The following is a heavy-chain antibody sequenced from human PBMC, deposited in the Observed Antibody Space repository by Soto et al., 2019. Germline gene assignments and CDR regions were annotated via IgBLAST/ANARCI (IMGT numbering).Heavy chain of an antibody. Sequence: ESGGGLVKPGGSLRLSCAASGFTFSSYSMNWVRQAPGKGLEWVSSISSSSSYIYYADSVKGRFTISRDNAKNSLYLQMNSLRAEDTAVYYCARATSSIAAAGTWDYWGQGTLVTVSS. CDR1: GFTFSSYS. J-gene: IGHJ4*02. CDR2: ISSSSSYI. D-gene: IGHD6-13*01. CDR3: ARATSSIAAAGTWDY. V-gene: IGHV3-21*01.